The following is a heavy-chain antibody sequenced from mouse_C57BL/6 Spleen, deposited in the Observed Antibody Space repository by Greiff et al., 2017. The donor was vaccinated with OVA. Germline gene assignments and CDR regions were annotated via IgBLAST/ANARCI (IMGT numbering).Heavy chain of an antibody. CDR3: ARRYGNYDYAMDY. CDR1: GYAFSSYW. CDR2: IYPGDGDT. Sequence: QVHVKQSGAELVKPGASVKISCKASGYAFSSYWMNWVKQRPGKGLEWIGQIYPGDGDTNYNGKFKGKATLTADKSSSTAYMQLSSLTSEDSAVYFCARRYGNYDYAMDYWGQGTSVTVSS. V-gene: IGHV1-80*01. D-gene: IGHD2-1*01. J-gene: IGHJ4*01.